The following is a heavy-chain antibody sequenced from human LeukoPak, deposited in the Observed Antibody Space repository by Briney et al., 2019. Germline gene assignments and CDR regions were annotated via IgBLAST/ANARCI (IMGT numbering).Heavy chain of an antibody. CDR3: AREEKGSMVRGAGPFDY. CDR2: TYYRSKWYN. J-gene: IGHJ4*02. CDR1: GDSVSSNSAA. Sequence: RSQTLPLTCAISGDSVSSNSAAWNWIRQSPSRGLEWLGRTYYRSKWYNDYAVSVKSRITINPDTSKNQFSLQLNSVTPEDTAVYYCAREEKGSMVRGAGPFDYWGQGTLVTVSS. V-gene: IGHV6-1*01. D-gene: IGHD3-10*01.